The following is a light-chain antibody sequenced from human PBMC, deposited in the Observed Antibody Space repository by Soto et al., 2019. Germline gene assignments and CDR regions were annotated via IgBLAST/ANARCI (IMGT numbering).Light chain of an antibody. CDR3: QQYSIWRT. J-gene: IGKJ1*01. V-gene: IGKV3-15*01. CDR2: GAS. CDR1: QSVSSNY. Sequence: EIVLTQSPGTLSLSPGERATLSCRASQSVSSNYFAWYQQRPGQAPRLLIYGASTRATGIPARFSGSGSGTEFTLTISSLQSEDFAVYYCQQYSIWRTFGQGTKVDIK.